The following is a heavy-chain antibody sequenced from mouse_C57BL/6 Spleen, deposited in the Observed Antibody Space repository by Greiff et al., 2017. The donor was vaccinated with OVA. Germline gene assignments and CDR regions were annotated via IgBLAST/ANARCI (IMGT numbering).Heavy chain of an antibody. V-gene: IGHV1-82*01. J-gene: IGHJ2*01. Sequence: QVQLQQSGPELVKPGASVKISCKASGYAFSSSWMNWVKQRPGKGLEWIGRIYPGDGDTNYNGKFKGKATLTADKSSSTAYMQLSSLTSEDSAVYCCARDYYGSSYPFYYFDYWGQGTTLTVSS. CDR3: ARDYYGSSYPFYYFDY. CDR2: IYPGDGDT. D-gene: IGHD1-1*01. CDR1: GYAFSSSW.